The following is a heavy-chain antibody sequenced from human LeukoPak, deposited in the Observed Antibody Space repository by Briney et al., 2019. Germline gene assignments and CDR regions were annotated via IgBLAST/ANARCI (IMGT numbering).Heavy chain of an antibody. V-gene: IGHV3-7*01. Sequence: TGGSLRLSCAGSGFTFSTYWMSWVRQAPWKGLDWVANIKQDGTDKYYVDSVKGRFTISRDNAKNSLYLQMNSLRAEDTAVYYCAREKLDSRGYVDYWGQGTLVTVSS. CDR1: GFTFSTYW. CDR3: AREKLDSRGYVDY. CDR2: IKQDGTDK. D-gene: IGHD3-22*01. J-gene: IGHJ4*02.